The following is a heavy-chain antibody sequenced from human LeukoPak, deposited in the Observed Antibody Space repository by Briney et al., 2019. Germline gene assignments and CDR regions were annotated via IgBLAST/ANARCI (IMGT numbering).Heavy chain of an antibody. CDR1: GYSFTRSW. V-gene: IGHV5-51*01. CDR2: IHPGDSDT. Sequence: GESLKISCQGSGYSFTRSWIGWVRQMPGKGLEWMGTIHPGDSDTRYSPSFQGQVTISVDKNLNTTYLQWNTLKASDTAMYYCARPGTTWGAFDIWGQGTMVTVSS. D-gene: IGHD1-1*01. CDR3: ARPGTTWGAFDI. J-gene: IGHJ3*02.